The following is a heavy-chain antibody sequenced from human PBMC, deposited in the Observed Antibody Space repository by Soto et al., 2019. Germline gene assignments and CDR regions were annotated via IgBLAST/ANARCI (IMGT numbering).Heavy chain of an antibody. Sequence: GGSLRLSCAASGFTFSSYAMSWVRQAPGKGLEWVSAISGSGGSTYYADSVKGRFTISRDNSKNTLYLQMNSLRAEDTAVYYCAKDYSIIGDILTGYDYWGQGTLVTVSS. D-gene: IGHD3-9*01. CDR3: AKDYSIIGDILTGYDY. J-gene: IGHJ4*02. CDR1: GFTFSSYA. CDR2: ISGSGGST. V-gene: IGHV3-23*01.